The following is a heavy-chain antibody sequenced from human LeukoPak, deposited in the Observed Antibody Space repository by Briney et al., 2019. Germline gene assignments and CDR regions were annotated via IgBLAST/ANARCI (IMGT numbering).Heavy chain of an antibody. CDR3: ARFGSSTWYKGAFDI. D-gene: IGHD6-13*01. Sequence: SETLSLTCAVYSGSFSGYYWSWLRQPPGKGLEWIGEIVHSGNTKYNPSLKSRVTISVDTSKNQFSLNLTSVTAADTAVYYCARFGSSTWYKGAFDIWGQGTMVTVAS. V-gene: IGHV4-34*12. CDR1: SGSFSGYY. J-gene: IGHJ3*02. CDR2: IVHSGNT.